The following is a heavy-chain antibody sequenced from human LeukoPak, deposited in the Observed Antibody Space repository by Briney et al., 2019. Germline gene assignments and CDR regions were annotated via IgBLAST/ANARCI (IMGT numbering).Heavy chain of an antibody. V-gene: IGHV1-2*02. CDR2: INPNSGGT. Sequence: ASVKVSCKASGYTFTSYDINWVRQAPGQGLEWMGWINPNSGGTNYAQKFQGRVTMTRDTSISTAYMELSRLRSDDTAVYYCARTTVTTDAFDIWGQGTMVTVSS. D-gene: IGHD4-17*01. J-gene: IGHJ3*02. CDR3: ARTTVTTDAFDI. CDR1: GYTFTSYD.